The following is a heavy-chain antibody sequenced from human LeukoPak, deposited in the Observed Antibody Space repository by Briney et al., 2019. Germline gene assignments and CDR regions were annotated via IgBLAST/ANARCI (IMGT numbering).Heavy chain of an antibody. Sequence: GSSVKVSCKASGGTFSSYAISWVRQAPGQGLEWMGGIIPIFGTANYAQKFQGRVTITTDESTSTAYMELSSLRSEDTAVYYGARDFPGGEMKRGYSYGYRSGWFDPWGQGTLVTVSS. CDR3: ARDFPGGEMKRGYSYGYRSGWFDP. CDR1: GGTFSSYA. J-gene: IGHJ5*02. CDR2: IIPIFGTA. V-gene: IGHV1-69*05. D-gene: IGHD5-18*01.